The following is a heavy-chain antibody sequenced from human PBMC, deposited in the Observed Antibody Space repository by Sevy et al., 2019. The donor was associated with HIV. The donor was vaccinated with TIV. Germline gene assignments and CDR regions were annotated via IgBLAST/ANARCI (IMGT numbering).Heavy chain of an antibody. D-gene: IGHD3-22*01. V-gene: IGHV3-23*01. CDR1: GSTFSSYA. J-gene: IGHJ4*02. CDR3: ASAIDYDSSGYYYNFDY. CDR2: LSGSGGST. Sequence: GGSLRLSCAASGSTFSSYAMSWVRQAPGKGLEWVSALSGSGGSTYYADSVKGRSTISRDNSKNTLFLQMNSLRADDTAVYYCASAIDYDSSGYYYNFDYWGQGTLVTVSS.